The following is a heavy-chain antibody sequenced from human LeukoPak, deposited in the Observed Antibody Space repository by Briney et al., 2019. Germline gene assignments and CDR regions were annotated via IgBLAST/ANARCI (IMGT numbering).Heavy chain of an antibody. D-gene: IGHD3-22*01. Sequence: GGSLRLSCAASGFTVSSYWMSWVRQAPGKGLGWVANIKKEGSEKNYVDSVKGRFTISRDNARNSLYLQMDSQRAEDTAVHYCARAVGPYDSSGYPFDNWFDPWGQGTLVTVSS. CDR3: ARAVGPYDSSGYPFDNWFDP. CDR2: IKKEGSEK. CDR1: GFTVSSYW. J-gene: IGHJ5*02. V-gene: IGHV3-7*01.